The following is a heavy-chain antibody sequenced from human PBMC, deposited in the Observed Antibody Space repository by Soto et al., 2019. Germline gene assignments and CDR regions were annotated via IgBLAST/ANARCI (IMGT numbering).Heavy chain of an antibody. CDR3: ARGKDYFDY. CDR1: GGSISSYY. J-gene: IGHJ4*02. CDR2: IYFSGST. V-gene: IGHV4-59*01. Sequence: SETLSLTCTVSGGSISSYYWSWIRQPPGKRLEWIGYIYFSGSTNYNPSLKSRVTTSVGTSKNQFSLKLNSVTAADTAVYYCARGKDYFDYWGQGTQVPVSS.